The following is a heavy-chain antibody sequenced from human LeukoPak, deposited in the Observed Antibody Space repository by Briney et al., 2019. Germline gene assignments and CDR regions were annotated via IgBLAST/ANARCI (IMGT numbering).Heavy chain of an antibody. CDR3: AREAEEAFDY. CDR1: GFTFSSYS. CDR2: ISSSSSTI. J-gene: IGHJ4*02. Sequence: GGSLRLSCAASGFTFSSYSMNWVRQAPGKGLEWVSYISSSSSTIYYADSVKGRFTISRDNAKNSLYLQMNRLRAEDTAVYFCAREAEEAFDYWGQGTLVTVSS. V-gene: IGHV3-48*04.